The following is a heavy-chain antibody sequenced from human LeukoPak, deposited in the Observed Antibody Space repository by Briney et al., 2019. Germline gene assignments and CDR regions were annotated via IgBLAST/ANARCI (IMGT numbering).Heavy chain of an antibody. V-gene: IGHV4-59*01. J-gene: IGHJ4*02. D-gene: IGHD6-19*01. Sequence: PSETLSLTCTVSGDSISGYYWSWIRQPPGKGLEWIGLIQYNGNTNYNPSLKSRITTSVDTSNNDFSLNVRSVTAADTAVYYCARVLIDSSGWYHFDSWGQGTLVTVSS. CDR3: ARVLIDSSGWYHFDS. CDR2: IQYNGNT. CDR1: GDSISGYY.